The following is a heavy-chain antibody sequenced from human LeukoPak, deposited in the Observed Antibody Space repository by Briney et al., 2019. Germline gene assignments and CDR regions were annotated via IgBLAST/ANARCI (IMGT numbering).Heavy chain of an antibody. CDR1: GGSISSYY. CDR3: ARASSDYVWGSYRYNPAHYYGMDV. Sequence: SETLSLTCTVSGGSISSYYWSWLRQPPGKGLEWIGYIYYSGSTNYNPSLKSRVTISVDTSKNQFSLKLSSVTAADTAVYYCARASSDYVWGSYRYNPAHYYGMDVWGQGTTVTVSS. CDR2: IYYSGST. D-gene: IGHD3-16*02. V-gene: IGHV4-59*01. J-gene: IGHJ6*02.